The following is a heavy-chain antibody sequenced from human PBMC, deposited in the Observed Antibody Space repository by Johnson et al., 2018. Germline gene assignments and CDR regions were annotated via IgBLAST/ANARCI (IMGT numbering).Heavy chain of an antibody. V-gene: IGHV1-69*01. CDR2: IIPIFGTA. D-gene: IGHD2-2*01. CDR3: ARGGKEDIVVVPAAGYYYYYGMDV. CDR1: GGTFSSYA. J-gene: IGHJ6*02. Sequence: QVQLVQSGAEVKKPGSSVKVSCKASGGTFSSYAISWVRQAPGQGLEWMGGIIPIFGTANYAQKFQGRVTITADESTSTAYMELSSLRSEDTAVYYCARGGKEDIVVVPAAGYYYYYGMDVWGQGTTVTVSS.